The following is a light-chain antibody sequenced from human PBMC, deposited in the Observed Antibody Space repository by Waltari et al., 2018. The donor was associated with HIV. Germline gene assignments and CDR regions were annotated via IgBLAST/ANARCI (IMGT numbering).Light chain of an antibody. CDR1: QSVRSS. V-gene: IGKV3-15*01. J-gene: IGKJ5*01. CDR3: QQHSNWPLSIT. CDR2: STS. Sequence: EIVMTQSTATLSVSPGERATRSCRASQSVRSSVAWYQQRPGQAPRLLIYSTSIRATGIPARFSGSGSETEFTLTISNLQSEDFAVYYCQQHSNWPLSITFGQGTRLQIK.